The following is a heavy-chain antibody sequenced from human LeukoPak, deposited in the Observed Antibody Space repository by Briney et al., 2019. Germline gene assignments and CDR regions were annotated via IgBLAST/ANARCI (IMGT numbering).Heavy chain of an antibody. CDR3: ARDGPNWGREDY. Sequence: SVKVSCKASGGTYSSYAISWVRQAPGQGLEWMGGIIPIFGTANYAQKFQGRVTITADESTSTAYMELSSLRSEDTAVYYCARDGPNWGREDYWGQGTLVTVSS. CDR2: IIPIFGTA. J-gene: IGHJ4*02. V-gene: IGHV1-69*13. D-gene: IGHD7-27*01. CDR1: GGTYSSYA.